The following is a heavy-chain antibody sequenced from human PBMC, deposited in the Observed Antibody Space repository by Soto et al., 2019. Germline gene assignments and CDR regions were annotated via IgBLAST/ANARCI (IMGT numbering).Heavy chain of an antibody. D-gene: IGHD4-17*01. V-gene: IGHV4-39*01. CDR2: IYYSGST. Sequence: QLQLQESGPGLVKPSETLSLTCTVSGGSISSSSYYWGWIRQPPGKGLEWIGSIYYSGSTYYNPSLKSRVTISVDTSKNQFSLKLSSVTAADTAVYYCARHKGIYGDQNWFDPWGQGTLVTVSS. CDR1: GGSISSSSYY. CDR3: ARHKGIYGDQNWFDP. J-gene: IGHJ5*02.